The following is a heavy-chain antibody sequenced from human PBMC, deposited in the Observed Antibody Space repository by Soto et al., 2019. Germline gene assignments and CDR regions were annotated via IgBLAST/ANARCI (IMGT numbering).Heavy chain of an antibody. D-gene: IGHD5-12*01. CDR3: VRIRRGDGYTFGY. CDR2: INTDGSTT. J-gene: IGHJ4*02. Sequence: EVQLVESGGVSVQPGGSLRLSCTASGFTLSNYWMHWVRQAPGKGLVWVSRINTDGSTTTYADSVKGRFTISRDNAKNRLYLQMNSLRDEDTAVYYCVRIRRGDGYTFGYWGQGTLVTVSS. CDR1: GFTLSNYW. V-gene: IGHV3-74*01.